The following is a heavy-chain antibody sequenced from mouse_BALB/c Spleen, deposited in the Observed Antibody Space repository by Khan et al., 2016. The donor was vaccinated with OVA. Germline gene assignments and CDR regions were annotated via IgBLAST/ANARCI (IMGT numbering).Heavy chain of an antibody. CDR1: GFDFSRYW. J-gene: IGHJ2*01. CDR2: INPDSSTI. Sequence: EVKLLESGGGLVQPGGSLKLSCAASGFDFSRYWMNWVRQAPGKGLEWIGEINPDSSTINYTPSLKDKFIISRDNAKNTLYLQMSKVRSEDTCLYCGARLYYYGTSDYWGQGTTLTVSS. CDR3: ARLYYYGTSDY. D-gene: IGHD1-1*01. V-gene: IGHV4-1*02.